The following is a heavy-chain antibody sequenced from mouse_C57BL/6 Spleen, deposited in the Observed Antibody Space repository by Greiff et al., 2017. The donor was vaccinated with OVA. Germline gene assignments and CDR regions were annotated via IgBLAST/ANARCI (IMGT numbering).Heavy chain of an antibody. CDR3: TKIDYGNYTYAMDY. Sequence: VKLMESGAELVRPGASVTLSCKASGYTFTDYEMHWVKQTPVHGLEWIGAIDPETGGTAYNQKFKGKAILTADKSSSTAYMELRSLTSEDSAVYYCTKIDYGNYTYAMDYWGQGTSVTVSS. CDR2: IDPETGGT. CDR1: GYTFTDYE. J-gene: IGHJ4*01. D-gene: IGHD2-1*01. V-gene: IGHV1-15*01.